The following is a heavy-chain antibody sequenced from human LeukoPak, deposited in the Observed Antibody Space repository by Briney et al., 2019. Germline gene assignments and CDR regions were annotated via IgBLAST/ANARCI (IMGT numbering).Heavy chain of an antibody. CDR1: GFIFSSYA. CDR3: AKDRYCSSTSCSCHDY. V-gene: IGHV3-23*01. D-gene: IGHD2-2*01. J-gene: IGHJ4*02. Sequence: PGGSLRLSCAASGFIFSSYAMSWVRQAPGKGLEWVSAISGSGGSTYYADSVKGRFTISRDNSKNTLYLQMNSLRAEDTAVYYCAKDRYCSSTSCSCHDYWGQGTLVTVSS. CDR2: ISGSGGST.